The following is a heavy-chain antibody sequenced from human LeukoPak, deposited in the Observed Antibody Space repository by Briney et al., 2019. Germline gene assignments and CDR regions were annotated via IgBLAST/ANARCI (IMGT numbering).Heavy chain of an antibody. Sequence: ASVKVSCTASGYTFSNYGISWVRQAPGQGLESMGWISAYNGNTNYAQKVQGRVTLATDTSTSTAYMELRSLRSDDTAVYYCARDPWNPKSSSWYQVYSLYYGVDVWGQGTTVTVSS. J-gene: IGHJ6*02. V-gene: IGHV1-18*01. CDR2: ISAYNGNT. D-gene: IGHD6-13*01. CDR3: ARDPWNPKSSSWYQVYSLYYGVDV. CDR1: GYTFSNYG.